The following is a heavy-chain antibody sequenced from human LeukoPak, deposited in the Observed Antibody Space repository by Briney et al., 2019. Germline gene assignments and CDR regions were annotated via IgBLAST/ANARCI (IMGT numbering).Heavy chain of an antibody. CDR3: SRGTSAGGPISPFDF. Sequence: HTGGSLRLSCVASGFTFSKNWMHWVRQAPGKGLVWVSRIQGDGSNTNYADSVKGRFSISRDNAKNTVYLQMTSRWAEDTGTYYCSRGTSAGGPISPFDFWGQGTVVTVSS. D-gene: IGHD6-13*01. J-gene: IGHJ4*02. V-gene: IGHV3-74*01. CDR1: GFTFSKNW. CDR2: IQGDGSNT.